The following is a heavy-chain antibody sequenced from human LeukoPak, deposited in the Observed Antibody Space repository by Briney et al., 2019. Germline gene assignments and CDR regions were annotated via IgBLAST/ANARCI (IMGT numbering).Heavy chain of an antibody. J-gene: IGHJ5*02. Sequence: SETLSLTCTVTGGSISSSDYYWSWIRQPPGRGLEWLGNIYYTGSTSYNPSLKSRVTFSVDTFNNQFSLHLSSVTAADTAVYYCARENYCTNGVCWAFDPWGQGTLVTVSS. V-gene: IGHV4-39*07. CDR2: IYYTGST. CDR3: ARENYCTNGVCWAFDP. D-gene: IGHD2-8*01. CDR1: GGSISSSDYY.